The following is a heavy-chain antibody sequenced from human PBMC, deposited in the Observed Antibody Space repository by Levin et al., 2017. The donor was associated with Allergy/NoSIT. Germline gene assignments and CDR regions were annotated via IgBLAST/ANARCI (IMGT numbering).Heavy chain of an antibody. J-gene: IGHJ4*02. D-gene: IGHD2-2*01. CDR3: ARGGCSSTSCLDN. CDR1: GFTLSNYW. Sequence: GGSLRLLCAASGFTLSNYWMHWVRQAPGKGLVWVSHINSDGSNTNYADSVKGRFTISRDNAKNTLYLQMNSLRDEDTAVYYCARGGCSSTSCLDNWGQGTLVTVSP. CDR2: INSDGSNT. V-gene: IGHV3-74*01.